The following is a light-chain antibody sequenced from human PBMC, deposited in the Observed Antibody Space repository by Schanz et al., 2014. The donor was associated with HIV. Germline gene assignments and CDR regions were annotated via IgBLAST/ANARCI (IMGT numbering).Light chain of an antibody. V-gene: IGLV1-44*01. CDR3: SSFAGSNIPWV. J-gene: IGLJ3*02. CDR2: ANN. Sequence: QSVLTQAPSASGTPGQRVTISCSGSSSDFKTNAVLWYPQLPEAAPKLLIYANNVRPSGVPDRFSGSKSGTSASLAITGLQAEDEADYYCSSFAGSNIPWVFGGGTKLPS. CDR1: SSDFKTNA.